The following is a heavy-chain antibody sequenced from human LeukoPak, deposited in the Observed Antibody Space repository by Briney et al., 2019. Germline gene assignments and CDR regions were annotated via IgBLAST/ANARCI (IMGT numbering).Heavy chain of an antibody. D-gene: IGHD1-14*01. CDR2: ISGSGGST. CDR3: AKEARISFDY. J-gene: IGHJ4*02. Sequence: GSLRLSCAASGFTFSSYAMTWFRQAPGKRLEWVSTISGSGGSTYYADSVKGRFTISRDNSKNTLYLQMNSLRAEDTAVYYCAKEARISFDYWGQGTLVTVSS. CDR1: GFTFSSYA. V-gene: IGHV3-23*01.